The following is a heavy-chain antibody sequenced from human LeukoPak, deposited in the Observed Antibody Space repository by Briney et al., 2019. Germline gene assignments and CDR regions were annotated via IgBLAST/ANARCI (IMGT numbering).Heavy chain of an antibody. D-gene: IGHD5-24*01. V-gene: IGHV3-74*01. J-gene: IGHJ4*02. CDR1: GFTFSNYG. Sequence: GRSLRLSCAASGFTFSNYGMHWVRQAPGKGLVWVSRTNTEGTSTYYADSVKGRFTVSRDNAKNTVYLQMNSLRAEDTAVYYCARDSYNNVDYWGQGTLVTVSS. CDR3: ARDSYNNVDY. CDR2: TNTEGTST.